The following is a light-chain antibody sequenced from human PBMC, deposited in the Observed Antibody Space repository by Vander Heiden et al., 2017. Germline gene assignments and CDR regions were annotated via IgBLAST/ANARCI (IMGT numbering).Light chain of an antibody. J-gene: IGKJ3*01. V-gene: IGKV3-20*01. CDR1: QSVRNNY. Sequence: VFSQSPGTLSLSPGERATLSCRASQSVRNNYLAWYQQKPGQAPRLLVYGASSRATGITDRFSGSGSGTDFSLTISRLEPEDFAVYFCQQYAGSLTFGPGTKVDIK. CDR3: QQYAGSLT. CDR2: GAS.